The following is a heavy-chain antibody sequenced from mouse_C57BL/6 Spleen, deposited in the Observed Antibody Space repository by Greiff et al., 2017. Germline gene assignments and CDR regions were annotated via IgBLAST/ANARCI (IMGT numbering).Heavy chain of an antibody. CDR2: ISDGGSYT. V-gene: IGHV5-4*01. CDR1: GFTFSSYA. J-gene: IGHJ3*01. D-gene: IGHD3-2*02. CDR3: ARDRGTAQATAWFAY. Sequence: EVKVVESGGGLVKPGGSLKLSCAASGFTFSSYAMSWVRQTPEKRLEWVATISDGGSYTYYPDNVKGRFTISRDNAKNNLYLQMSHLKSEDTDMYYGARDRGTAQATAWFAYWGQGTLVTVSA.